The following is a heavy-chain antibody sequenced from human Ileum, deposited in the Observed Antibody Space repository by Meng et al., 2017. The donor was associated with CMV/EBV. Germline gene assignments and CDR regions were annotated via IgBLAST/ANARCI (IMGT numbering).Heavy chain of an antibody. Sequence: VELVKLGAEVKKAGASVKVSCKASGYTYTNYGISWVRQAPGQGLEWIGWVSAYDGDTNYAQKVKGRVTMTTDTSTTTAYMELRSLRSDDTAIYYCARVTNPEYFEHWGQGTLVTVSS. J-gene: IGHJ1*01. CDR2: VSAYDGDT. CDR1: GYTYTNYG. CDR3: ARVTNPEYFEH. V-gene: IGHV1-18*04.